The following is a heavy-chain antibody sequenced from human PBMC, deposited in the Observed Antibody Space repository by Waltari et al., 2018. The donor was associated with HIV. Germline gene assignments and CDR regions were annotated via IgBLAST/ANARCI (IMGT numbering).Heavy chain of an antibody. Sequence: QMQLVQSGAAVKKTGSSVKVSCKASGYTITYRYLHWVRQAPGQALEWMGWITPFNGNTNYAQKFQDRVTITRDRSMNTAYMELSSLRSEDTAMYYCATCGGDCPEGRFDPWGQGTLVTVSS. CDR3: ATCGGDCPEGRFDP. CDR2: ITPFNGNT. D-gene: IGHD2-21*02. CDR1: GYTITYRY. J-gene: IGHJ5*02. V-gene: IGHV1-45*02.